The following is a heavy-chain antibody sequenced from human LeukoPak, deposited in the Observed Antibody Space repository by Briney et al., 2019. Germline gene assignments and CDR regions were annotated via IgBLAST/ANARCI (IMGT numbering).Heavy chain of an antibody. CDR2: ILSDGSKE. CDR3: ARGHRYDILTGFFDY. V-gene: IGHV3-33*01. Sequence: QTGGSLRLSCAASGFTFSSYGMHWVRQAPGKGLEWVAVILSDGSKEFYTDSVKGRFTISRDNSKNTLYLQMNSLRAGDTAVYYCARGHRYDILTGFFDYWGQGTLVTVSS. J-gene: IGHJ4*02. CDR1: GFTFSSYG. D-gene: IGHD3-9*01.